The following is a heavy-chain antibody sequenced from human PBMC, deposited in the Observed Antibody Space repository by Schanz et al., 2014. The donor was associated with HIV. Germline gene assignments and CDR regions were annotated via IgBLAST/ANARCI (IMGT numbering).Heavy chain of an antibody. CDR1: GFTFDDYA. D-gene: IGHD6-19*01. Sequence: EVQLVESGGGLVQPGMSLRLSCAASGFTFDDYAMHWVRQVPGKGLEWVSGISWNSDYIGYVDSVKGRFTISRDNAENSLYLQMNSLRAEDTALYYCAKDNGWPLASYYGMDVWGQGTTVTVSS. V-gene: IGHV3-9*01. J-gene: IGHJ6*02. CDR3: AKDNGWPLASYYGMDV. CDR2: ISWNSDYI.